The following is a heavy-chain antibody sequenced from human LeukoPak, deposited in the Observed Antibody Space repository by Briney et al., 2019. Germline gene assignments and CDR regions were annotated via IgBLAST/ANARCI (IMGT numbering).Heavy chain of an antibody. Sequence: SETLSLTCAVYGGSFSGYYWSWIRQSPGKGLEWIGSIYFSGSTYYNPSLKSRVTISIDTSKNQFSLKLSSVTAADTAVYYCARHPYSGSPFDYWGQGTLVTVSS. J-gene: IGHJ4*02. V-gene: IGHV4-34*01. CDR2: IYFSGST. D-gene: IGHD1-26*01. CDR3: ARHPYSGSPFDY. CDR1: GGSFSGYY.